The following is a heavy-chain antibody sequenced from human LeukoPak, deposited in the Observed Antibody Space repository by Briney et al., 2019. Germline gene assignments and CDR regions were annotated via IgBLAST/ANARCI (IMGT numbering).Heavy chain of an antibody. J-gene: IGHJ6*02. CDR1: ESTFDDQG. D-gene: IGHD3-10*01. CDR2: FSGDGGTT. V-gene: IGHV3-43*02. Sequence: PGGPRRPSFPPFESTFDDQGMHWVLQPPGTGRKGSSLFSGDGGTTYNADSAKGRFTISRDNSKNSLYLQMNNLRTEDTALYYCAKDQFGSGSYSLGGMDVWGQGTTVAVSS. CDR3: AKDQFGSGSYSLGGMDV.